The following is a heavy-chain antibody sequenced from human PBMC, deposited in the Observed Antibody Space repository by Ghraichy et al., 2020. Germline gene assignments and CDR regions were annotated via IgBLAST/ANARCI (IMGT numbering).Heavy chain of an antibody. CDR3: GRHLISVYSSGWSGPGVIDS. D-gene: IGHD6-13*01. Sequence: SETLSLTCTVSGGSVTSSSHHWGWIRQAPGKGLEWIATIFYSGTTDYNPSLRSRAYISVDTSRDHFSLKLRSVTAADSTVYYCGRHLISVYSSGWSGPGVIDSWGQGTRVIVSS. J-gene: IGHJ4*02. CDR1: GGSVTSSSHH. CDR2: IFYSGTT. V-gene: IGHV4-39*01.